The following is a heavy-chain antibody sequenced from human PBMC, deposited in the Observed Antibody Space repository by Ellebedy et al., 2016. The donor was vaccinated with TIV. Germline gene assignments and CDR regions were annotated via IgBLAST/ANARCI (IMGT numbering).Heavy chain of an antibody. V-gene: IGHV3-21*01. Sequence: GESLKISCTASGFTFTSSSITWVRQAPGKGLDWLSSISVSNIYLYYRDSVKGRFTISRDNAKNSLYLQINSLISWDTAVYYCTRDYYGSGSSYPYYFDSWGQGTLVTVSS. CDR1: GFTFTSSS. D-gene: IGHD3-10*01. CDR3: TRDYYGSGSSYPYYFDS. CDR2: ISVSNIYL. J-gene: IGHJ4*02.